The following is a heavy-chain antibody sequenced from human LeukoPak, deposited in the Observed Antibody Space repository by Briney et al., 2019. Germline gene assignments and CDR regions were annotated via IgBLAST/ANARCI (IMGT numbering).Heavy chain of an antibody. CDR2: INSDGSST. CDR1: GFTFSKTW. J-gene: IGHJ6*02. CDR3: ARDWHYAMDV. V-gene: IGHV3-74*01. Sequence: PGGSLRLSCAASGFTFSKTWMYWVRQAPGKELVWVSRINSDGSSTTYADSVKGRFTISRDNAKNTAYLQMNSLRGEDTAVYFCARDWHYAMDVWGQGTTVTVSS.